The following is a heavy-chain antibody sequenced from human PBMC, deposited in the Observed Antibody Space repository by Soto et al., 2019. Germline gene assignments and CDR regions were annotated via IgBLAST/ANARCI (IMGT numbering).Heavy chain of an antibody. CDR2: IGTYHGNT. V-gene: IGHV1-18*01. CDR3: ARDRRVGANTDAHDF. D-gene: IGHD1-26*01. J-gene: IGHJ3*01. Sequence: ASVKVSCKASGGTFSSYAISWVRQAPGQGLEWMGWIGTYHGNTNYAQKLQGRVTMTRDTSTTTAHMELRSLTSDDTAVYYCARDRRVGANTDAHDFSGQGSMVIVSS. CDR1: GGTFSSYA.